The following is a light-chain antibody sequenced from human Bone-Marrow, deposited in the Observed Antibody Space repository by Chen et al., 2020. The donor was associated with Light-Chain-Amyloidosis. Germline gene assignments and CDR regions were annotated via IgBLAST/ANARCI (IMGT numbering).Light chain of an antibody. J-gene: IGKJ2*01. CDR1: QSLYSSNNRHY. V-gene: IGKV4-1*01. CDR2: WAS. CDR3: QQYHTLYT. Sequence: DIVMTQSPDSLAVSLGETATINCKSSQSLYSSNNRHYLAWYQQKPGQPPKLLVYWASTRESGVPDRFSGSGSGTDFSLTISSLQAEDVAVYYCQQYHTLYTFGPGTKVEIK.